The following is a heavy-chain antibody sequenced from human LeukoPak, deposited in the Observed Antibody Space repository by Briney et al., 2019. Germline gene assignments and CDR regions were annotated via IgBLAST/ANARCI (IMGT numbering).Heavy chain of an antibody. CDR2: INLSGST. CDR1: GGSFSGYY. CDR3: ARNYDFWSGSTFGY. J-gene: IGHJ4*02. D-gene: IGHD3-3*01. Sequence: SESLSLTCAVYGGSFSGYYWSWIRQPPGKGLEWIGEINLSGSTNYNPSLKSRVTMSVDTSKNQFSLRLSSVTAADTAVYYCARNYDFWSGSTFGYWGQGTLVTVSS. V-gene: IGHV4-34*01.